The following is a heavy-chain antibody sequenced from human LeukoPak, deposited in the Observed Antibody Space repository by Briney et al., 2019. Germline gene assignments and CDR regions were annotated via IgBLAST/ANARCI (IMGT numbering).Heavy chain of an antibody. CDR1: GFTFNNSD. CDR2: IWYDGSNK. Sequence: GGSLRLSCAAPGFTFNNSDMHWVRQAPGKGLEWVAFIWYDGSNKYYTDSVKGRFTVSRDNSKNTVYLQMNTLRFEDTAMYYCAKDGGSYSLDYWGLGTLVTVSS. D-gene: IGHD1-26*01. J-gene: IGHJ4*02. CDR3: AKDGGSYSLDY. V-gene: IGHV3-30*02.